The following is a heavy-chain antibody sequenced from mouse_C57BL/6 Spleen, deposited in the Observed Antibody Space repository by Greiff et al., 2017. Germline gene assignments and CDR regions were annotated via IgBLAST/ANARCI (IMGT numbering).Heavy chain of an antibody. CDR1: GFTFSDYY. D-gene: IGHD2-5*01. Sequence: DVKLVESEGGLVQPGSSMKLSCTASGFTFSDYYMAWVRQVPEKGLEWVANINYDGSSTYYLDSLKSRFIISRDNAKNILYLQMSSLKSEDTATYYCARSYYSNPWFAYWGQGTLVTVSA. V-gene: IGHV5-16*01. CDR3: ARSYYSNPWFAY. CDR2: INYDGSST. J-gene: IGHJ3*01.